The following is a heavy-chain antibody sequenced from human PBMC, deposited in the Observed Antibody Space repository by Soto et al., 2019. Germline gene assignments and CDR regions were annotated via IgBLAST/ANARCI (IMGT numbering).Heavy chain of an antibody. J-gene: IGHJ5*02. Sequence: ASVKVSCKASGYTFTSYGISWVRQAPGQGLEWMGWISAYNGNTNYAQKLQGRVTMTTDTSTSTAYMELRSLRSDDTAVYYCAELVGVGASGAWFDPWGQGTLVTVSS. CDR1: GYTFTSYG. D-gene: IGHD2-15*01. CDR2: ISAYNGNT. V-gene: IGHV1-18*01. CDR3: AELVGVGASGAWFDP.